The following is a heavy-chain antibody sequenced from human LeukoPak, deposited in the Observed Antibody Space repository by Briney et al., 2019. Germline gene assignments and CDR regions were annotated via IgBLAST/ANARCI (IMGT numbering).Heavy chain of an antibody. D-gene: IGHD3-9*01. Sequence: PSETLSLTCTVSGGSISSSSYYWGWIRQPPGKGLEWIGSIYYSGSTYYNPSLKSRVTISVDKSKNQFSLKLSSVTAADTAVYYCARVPYESRIKFLRYFDPIDAFDIWGQGTMVTVSS. CDR3: ARVPYESRIKFLRYFDPIDAFDI. CDR1: GGSISSSSYY. J-gene: IGHJ3*02. CDR2: IYYSGST. V-gene: IGHV4-39*07.